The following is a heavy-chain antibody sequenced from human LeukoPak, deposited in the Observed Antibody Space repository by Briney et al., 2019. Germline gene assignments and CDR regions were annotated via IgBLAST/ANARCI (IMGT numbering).Heavy chain of an antibody. Sequence: SETLPLTCTVSGYSISSGYYWGWIRQPPGKGLEWIGSIYHSGSTYYNPSLKSRVTISVDTSKNQFSLRLRSVTAADTAVYYCARQIASAGTAGFDFWGQGALVTVSS. CDR3: ARQIASAGTAGFDF. J-gene: IGHJ4*02. D-gene: IGHD6-13*01. CDR2: IYHSGST. V-gene: IGHV4-38-2*02. CDR1: GYSISSGYY.